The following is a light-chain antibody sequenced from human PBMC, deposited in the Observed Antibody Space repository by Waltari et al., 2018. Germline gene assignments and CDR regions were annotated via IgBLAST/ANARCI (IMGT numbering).Light chain of an antibody. Sequence: SYELTQPPSVSVSPGQTASIICSGDKLGERSASWYQQKAGQSPMLVIFEDVKRPSGMPERCSGSNSGNTATLTISGTQAMDEADYYCQVWDSSTDVFGGGTKLTVL. J-gene: IGLJ2*01. CDR1: KLGERS. V-gene: IGLV3-1*01. CDR2: EDV. CDR3: QVWDSSTDV.